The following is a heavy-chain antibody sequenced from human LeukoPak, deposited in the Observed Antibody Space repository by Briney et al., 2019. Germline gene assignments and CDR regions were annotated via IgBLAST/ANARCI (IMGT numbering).Heavy chain of an antibody. D-gene: IGHD1-26*01. J-gene: IGHJ6*04. CDR1: GFTVSSNY. CDR2: IYSGGST. CDR3: ARERTRTSGRFKVGYYYYGMDV. V-gene: IGHV3-53*05. Sequence: GGSLRLSCAASGFTVSSNYMSWVRQAPGKGLEWVSVIYSGGSTYYADSVKGRFTISRDNSKNTLYLQMNSLRAEDTAVYYCARERTRTSGRFKVGYYYYGMDVWGKGTTVTVSS.